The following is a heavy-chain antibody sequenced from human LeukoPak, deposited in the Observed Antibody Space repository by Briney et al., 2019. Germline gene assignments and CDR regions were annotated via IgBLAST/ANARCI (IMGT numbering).Heavy chain of an antibody. D-gene: IGHD3-10*01. CDR1: GFTFSSYW. J-gene: IGHJ6*02. V-gene: IGHV3-7*01. CDR2: IKQDGSEK. CDR3: ARDRSTTGGGFGELPNPYYYYYGMDV. Sequence: GGSLRLSCAASGFTFSSYWMSWVRQAPGKGLEWVANIKQDGSEKYYVDSVKGRFTISRDNAKNSLYLQMNSLRAEDMAVYYCARDRSTTGGGFGELPNPYYYYYGMDVWGQGTTVTVSS.